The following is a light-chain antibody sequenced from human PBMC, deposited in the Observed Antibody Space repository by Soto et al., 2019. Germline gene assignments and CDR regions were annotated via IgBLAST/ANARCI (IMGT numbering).Light chain of an antibody. Sequence: DIQMTQSPSSLSASVGDRVTITCRASQSISNYLNWYQQKPGKAPNLLIYAASSLQSGVPSRFSGSGSGTDFTPTISSLQPEDFATYYCQQSNRTPFTFGPGTEVDIK. CDR2: AAS. V-gene: IGKV1-39*01. CDR1: QSISNY. J-gene: IGKJ3*01. CDR3: QQSNRTPFT.